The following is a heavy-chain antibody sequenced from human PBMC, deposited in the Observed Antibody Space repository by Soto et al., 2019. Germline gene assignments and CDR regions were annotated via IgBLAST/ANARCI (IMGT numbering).Heavy chain of an antibody. CDR3: ARGGGSPDY. Sequence: QVQLQESGPGLVKPSETLSLTCTVSGGSISSYYWSCIRQPPGKGLEWIGYIYYSGSTNYNPSLKSRVTISVDTSKNQFSLKLSSVTAADTAVYYCARGGGSPDYWGQGTLVTVSS. CDR1: GGSISSYY. D-gene: IGHD2-15*01. CDR2: IYYSGST. V-gene: IGHV4-59*01. J-gene: IGHJ4*02.